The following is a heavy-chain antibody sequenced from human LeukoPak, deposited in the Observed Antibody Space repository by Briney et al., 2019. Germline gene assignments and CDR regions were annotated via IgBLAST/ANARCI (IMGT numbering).Heavy chain of an antibody. CDR1: GFTFSSYG. J-gene: IGHJ4*02. D-gene: IGHD4-17*01. V-gene: IGHV3-30*02. CDR3: AKDLTTVTTQGDY. CDR2: IRYDGSNQ. Sequence: PGGSLRLSCAASGFTFSSYGMHWFRQAPGKGLEWVAFIRYDGSNQYYADSVEGRFTISRDNSKNTLYLQMNSLRAEDTAVYYCAKDLTTVTTQGDYWGQGTLVTVSS.